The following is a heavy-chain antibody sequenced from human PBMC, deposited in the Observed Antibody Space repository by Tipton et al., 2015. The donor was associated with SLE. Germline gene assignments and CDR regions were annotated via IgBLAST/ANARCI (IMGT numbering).Heavy chain of an antibody. D-gene: IGHD2-15*01. CDR2: IYYSGIT. J-gene: IGHJ2*01. Sequence: GLVKPSESLSLTCTVSGGSISSYYWSWIRQPPGKGLEWIGYIYYSGITNYNPSLKSRVTISVDTSKNQFSLKLSSVTAADTAVYYCARAPPELRGWYFDLWGRGTLVTVSS. V-gene: IGHV4-59*01. CDR1: GGSISSYY. CDR3: ARAPPELRGWYFDL.